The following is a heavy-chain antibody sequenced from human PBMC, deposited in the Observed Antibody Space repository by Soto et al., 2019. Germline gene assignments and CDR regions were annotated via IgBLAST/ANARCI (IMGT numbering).Heavy chain of an antibody. CDR3: ARNGTLTGYSYGMDV. CDR1: GATISDAN. Sequence: SVEASCQASGATISDANNHWVRQAPIQRLEWMGGIIPIFDTANYAEKFQGRVTITADESTSTSFMEVSSLRSEDTAVYYCARNGTLTGYSYGMDVWGQGTMVKVSS. V-gene: IGHV1-69*01. CDR2: IIPIFDTA. J-gene: IGHJ6*02. D-gene: IGHD1-1*01.